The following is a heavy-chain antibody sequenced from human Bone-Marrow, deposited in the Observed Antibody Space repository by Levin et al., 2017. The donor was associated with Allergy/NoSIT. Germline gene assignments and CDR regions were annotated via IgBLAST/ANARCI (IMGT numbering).Heavy chain of an antibody. CDR1: GYTFTSYY. J-gene: IGHJ5*02. CDR2: INPSGGST. V-gene: IGHV1-46*01. CDR3: ARDLLAAAGSSGWFDP. Sequence: ASVKVSCKASGYTFTSYYMHWVRQAPGQGLEWMGIINPSGGSTSYAQKFQGRVTMTRDTSTSTVYMELSSLRSEDTAVYYCARDLLAAAGSSGWFDPWGQGTLVTVSS. D-gene: IGHD6-13*01.